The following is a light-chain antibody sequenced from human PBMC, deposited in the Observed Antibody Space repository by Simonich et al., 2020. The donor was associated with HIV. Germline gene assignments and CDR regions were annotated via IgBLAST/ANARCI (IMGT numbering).Light chain of an antibody. Sequence: EIVMTQSPATLSVSPGERATLSCRASQSVSSNLAWYQQKPGQAPRLLIYGASTRATAIPASFRGSGSGTESTLTISSLQSEDFAVYYCQQYNNWPRTFGQGTKVEIK. CDR2: GAS. CDR3: QQYNNWPRT. J-gene: IGKJ1*01. CDR1: QSVSSN. V-gene: IGKV3-15*01.